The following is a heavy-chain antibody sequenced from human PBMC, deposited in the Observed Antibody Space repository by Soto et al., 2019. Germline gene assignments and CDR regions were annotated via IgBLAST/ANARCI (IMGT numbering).Heavy chain of an antibody. D-gene: IGHD3-3*01. CDR2: TYYRSKWYN. V-gene: IGHV6-1*01. Sequence: QSQTLSLTCAISGDSVSSNSAAWNWIRQSPSRGLEWLGRTYYRSKWYNDYAVSVKSRITINPDTSKNQFSLQLNSVTPEDTAVYYCARSITIFGVVIHYFDYWGQGTLVTVSS. CDR3: ARSITIFGVVIHYFDY. J-gene: IGHJ4*02. CDR1: GDSVSSNSAA.